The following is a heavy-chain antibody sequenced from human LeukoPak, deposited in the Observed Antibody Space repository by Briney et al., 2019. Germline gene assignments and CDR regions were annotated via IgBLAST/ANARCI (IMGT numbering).Heavy chain of an antibody. J-gene: IGHJ4*02. CDR3: ASGGYGEPFDY. Sequence: GGSLRLSCAASGFTFSNYNMNWVRQAPGKGLEWVSSISSSSSYIYYADSVKGRFTISRDNAKNSLYLQMNSLRAEDTAVYYCASGGYGEPFDYWGQGTLVTVSS. D-gene: IGHD4-17*01. CDR2: ISSSSSYI. CDR1: GFTFSNYN. V-gene: IGHV3-21*01.